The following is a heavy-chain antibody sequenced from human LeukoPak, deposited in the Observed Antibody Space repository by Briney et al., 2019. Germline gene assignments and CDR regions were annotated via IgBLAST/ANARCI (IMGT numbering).Heavy chain of an antibody. CDR1: GGSISSSSYY. Sequence: SETLSLTCTVSGGSISSSSYYWGWIRQPPGKGLEWIGNIYYSGSTYYNPSLESRVTISVDTSKNQFSLKLSSVTAADTAVYYCARDWGYNYWGQGTLVTVSS. J-gene: IGHJ4*02. V-gene: IGHV4-39*07. CDR2: IYYSGST. D-gene: IGHD3-16*01. CDR3: ARDWGYNY.